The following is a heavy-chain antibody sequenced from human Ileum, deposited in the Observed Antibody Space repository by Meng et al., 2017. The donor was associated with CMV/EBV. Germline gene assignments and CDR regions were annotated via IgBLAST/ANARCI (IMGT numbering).Heavy chain of an antibody. Sequence: QCQLVQSGAEVKKPGASVKVSCKVSGYSLSELSIHWVRQSPGKGLEWMGGFDPEVGKTIYAQNFQGRVTMTEDTSTDTGYMELSSLRSDDTAVYYCTTNSDILTGYPTGFFQHWGQGTLVTVSS. D-gene: IGHD3-9*01. CDR1: GYSLSELS. J-gene: IGHJ1*01. V-gene: IGHV1-24*01. CDR2: FDPEVGKT. CDR3: TTNSDILTGYPTGFFQH.